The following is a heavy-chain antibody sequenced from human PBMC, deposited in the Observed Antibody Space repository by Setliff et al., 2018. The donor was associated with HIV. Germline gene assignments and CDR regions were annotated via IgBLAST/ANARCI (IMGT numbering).Heavy chain of an antibody. CDR3: ARASLYYFDSTGHLFRALENRRLNGYGFDV. J-gene: IGHJ3*01. D-gene: IGHD3-22*01. V-gene: IGHV4-61*09. CDR1: GGSISSGTYY. CDR2: TYTSGSA. Sequence: ASETLSLTCNVSGGSISSGTYYWSWIRQPAGKGLEWIGHTYTSGSANYNPSLKSRVTISVDTSKNQLSLKLNSVTAADTAVYFCARASLYYFDSTGHLFRALENRRLNGYGFDVWGQGTMVTV.